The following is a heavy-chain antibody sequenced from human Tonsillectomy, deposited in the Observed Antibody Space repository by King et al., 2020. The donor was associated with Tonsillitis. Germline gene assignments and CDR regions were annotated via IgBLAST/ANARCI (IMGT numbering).Heavy chain of an antibody. CDR2: ISWDGGST. Sequence: VQLVESGGVVVQPGGSLRLSCAASGFTFDDYAMHWVRQAPGKGLEWVSLISWDGGSTYYADSVKGRFTISRDNSKNSLYLQMNSLRAEDTALYYCAKDSSLRYFDWSFNYGMDVWGQGTTVTVSS. J-gene: IGHJ6*02. V-gene: IGHV3-43D*03. D-gene: IGHD3-9*01. CDR1: GFTFDDYA. CDR3: AKDSSLRYFDWSFNYGMDV.